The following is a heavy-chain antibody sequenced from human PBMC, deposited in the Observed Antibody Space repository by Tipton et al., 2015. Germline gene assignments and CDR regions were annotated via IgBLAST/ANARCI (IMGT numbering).Heavy chain of an antibody. Sequence: TLSLTCTVSGGSISSGGYYWTWIRQRPGKGLEWIGYIYYSGSTYYNPSLKSRPIISEDMSKNQFSLNLSSVTTDDTAVYYCAKLLGAGRATAALFVYWGQGTLVTVSS. CDR3: AKLLGAGRATAALFVY. CDR2: IYYSGST. V-gene: IGHV4-31*03. J-gene: IGHJ4*02. CDR1: GGSISSGGYY. D-gene: IGHD6-13*01.